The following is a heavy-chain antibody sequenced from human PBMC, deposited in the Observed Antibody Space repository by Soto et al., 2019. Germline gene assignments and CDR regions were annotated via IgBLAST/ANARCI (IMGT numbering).Heavy chain of an antibody. CDR3: GSTSFPGYYYYGMGV. Sequence: EVQLVETGGGLIQPGGSLRLSCAASGFTVSSTYMSWVRQAPGKGLEWVSVIYSGGSTYYADSVKGRFTIFRDDSKHTLYLQMNSLRAEDTAVYYSGSTSFPGYYYYGMGVWCQGTTVTVSS. V-gene: IGHV3-53*02. CDR2: IYSGGST. CDR1: GFTVSSTY. J-gene: IGHJ6*02. D-gene: IGHD2-2*01.